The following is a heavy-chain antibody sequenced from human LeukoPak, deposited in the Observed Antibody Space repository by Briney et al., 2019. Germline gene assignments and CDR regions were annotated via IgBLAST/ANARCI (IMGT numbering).Heavy chain of an antibody. D-gene: IGHD3-22*01. CDR2: TSDSGGNA. J-gene: IGHJ3*02. Sequence: TGGSLRLSCAASGFTFSSYAMSWVRQAPGKGLEWVSVTSDSGGNAYYADSVKGRFTISRDNFKNTLYLQMNSLRAEDTAIYYCAKNRDSSAYYHDAFDIWGQGTMVTVSS. V-gene: IGHV3-23*01. CDR3: AKNRDSSAYYHDAFDI. CDR1: GFTFSSYA.